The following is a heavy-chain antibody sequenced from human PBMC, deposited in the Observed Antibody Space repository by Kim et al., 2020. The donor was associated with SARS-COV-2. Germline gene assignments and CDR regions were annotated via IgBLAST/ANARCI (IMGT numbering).Heavy chain of an antibody. Sequence: SETLSLTCTVSGGSISSGGYYWSWIRQHPGKGLEWIGYIYYSGSTYYNPSLKSRVTISVDTSKNQFSLKLSSVTAADTAVYYCARAPKWGPYYFDYWGQGTLVTVSS. CDR2: IYYSGST. J-gene: IGHJ4*02. CDR1: GGSISSGGYY. CDR3: ARAPKWGPYYFDY. D-gene: IGHD3-16*01. V-gene: IGHV4-31*03.